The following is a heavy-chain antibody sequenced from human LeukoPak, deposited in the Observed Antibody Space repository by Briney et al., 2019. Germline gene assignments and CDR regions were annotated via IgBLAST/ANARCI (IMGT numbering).Heavy chain of an antibody. V-gene: IGHV4-34*01. D-gene: IGHD2-15*01. CDR3: ARVPYYCSGGSCYAGAYYYYGMDV. CDR1: GGAFSGYY. J-gene: IGHJ6*02. Sequence: SETLSLTCGVSGGAFSGYYWSWIRQAPGKGLEWIGEINHSGSTNSNPSLKSRVTISVDTSKNQFSLKLSSVTAADTAVYYCARVPYYCSGGSCYAGAYYYYGMDVWGQGTTVTVSS. CDR2: INHSGST.